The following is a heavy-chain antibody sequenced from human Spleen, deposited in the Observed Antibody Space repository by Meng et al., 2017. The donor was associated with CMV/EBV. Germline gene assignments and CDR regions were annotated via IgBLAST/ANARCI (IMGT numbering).Heavy chain of an antibody. V-gene: IGHV4-30-4*01. CDR1: GGYMSSGNYY. CDR2: IHHSGSA. Sequence: QVQPQESGPGLVEPSQTLLLTCTVSGGYMSSGNYYWSWIRQPPGKGLEWIGYIHHSGSAYYNPSLKSRVSISVDTSKNQFSLNLNSMTAADTAVYYCASFDHIPRRNYFDYWGQGTLVTVSS. D-gene: IGHD2-21*01. CDR3: ASFDHIPRRNYFDY. J-gene: IGHJ4*02.